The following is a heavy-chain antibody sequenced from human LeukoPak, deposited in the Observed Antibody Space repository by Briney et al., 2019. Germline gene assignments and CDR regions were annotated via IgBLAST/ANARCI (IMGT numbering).Heavy chain of an antibody. D-gene: IGHD3-22*01. V-gene: IGHV3-48*02. CDR1: GFTFSSYS. CDR2: ISSSSSTM. Sequence: PGGSLRLSCAASGFTFSSYSMNWVRQAPGKGLEWVSYISSSSSTMYYADSVKGRFTISRDNAKNSLYLQMNSLRDEDTAVYYCASTTYYYGSSGYYYGYWGQGTLVTVSS. J-gene: IGHJ4*02. CDR3: ASTTYYYGSSGYYYGY.